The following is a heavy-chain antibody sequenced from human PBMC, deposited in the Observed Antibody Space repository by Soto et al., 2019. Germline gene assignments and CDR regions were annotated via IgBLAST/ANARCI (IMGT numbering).Heavy chain of an antibody. V-gene: IGHV3-33*01. CDR1: GLTFSSYG. CDR2: IWYDGSNK. CDR3: ARGSSWYLDY. J-gene: IGHJ4*02. Sequence: GLTFSSYGMHWVRQAPGKGLEWVAVIWYDGSNKYYADSVKGRFTISRDNSKNTLFLQMDSLRAEDTAVYYCARGSSWYLDYWGQGTLVTVSS. D-gene: IGHD6-13*01.